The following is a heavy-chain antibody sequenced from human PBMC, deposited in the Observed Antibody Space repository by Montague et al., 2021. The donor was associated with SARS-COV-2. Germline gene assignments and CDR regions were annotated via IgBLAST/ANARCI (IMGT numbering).Heavy chain of an antibody. CDR2: IYHSGSN. Sequence: SETLSLTCAVSGGSISSSHWWSWVRQPPGKGLGWIGEIYHSGSNHYNPSLKSRVTISIDKSKNQFSLKLSSVTAADTAVYYCAREFRTYGYGGQYWYFDLWGRGTLVTVSS. CDR1: GGSISSSHW. J-gene: IGHJ2*01. CDR3: AREFRTYGYGGQYWYFDL. D-gene: IGHD1-1*01. V-gene: IGHV4-4*02.